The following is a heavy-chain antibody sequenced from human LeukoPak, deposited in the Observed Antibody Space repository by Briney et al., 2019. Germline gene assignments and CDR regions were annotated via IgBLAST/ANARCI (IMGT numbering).Heavy chain of an antibody. CDR2: INHSGST. V-gene: IGHV4-34*01. J-gene: IGHJ3*02. D-gene: IGHD3-3*01. CDR1: GGSFSGYY. CDR3: ARVFDFWSGYKDAFDI. Sequence: SETLSLTCAVYGGSFSGYYWSWIRQPPGKELEWIGEINHSGSTNYNPSLKSRVTISVDTSKNQFSLKLSSVTAADTAVYYCARVFDFWSGYKDAFDIWGQGTMVTVSS.